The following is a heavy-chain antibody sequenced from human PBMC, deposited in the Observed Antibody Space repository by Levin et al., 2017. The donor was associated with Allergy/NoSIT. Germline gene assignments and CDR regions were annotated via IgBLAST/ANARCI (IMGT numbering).Heavy chain of an antibody. CDR3: ARGGSSSGYWFDP. D-gene: IGHD6-13*01. CDR2: IYYSGST. Sequence: SETLSLTCTVSGGSISSSSYYWGWIRQPPGKGLEWIGSIYYSGSTYYNPSLKSRVTISVDTSKNQFSLKLSSVTAADTAVYYCARGGSSSGYWFDPWGQGTLVTVSS. V-gene: IGHV4-39*01. J-gene: IGHJ5*02. CDR1: GGSISSSSYY.